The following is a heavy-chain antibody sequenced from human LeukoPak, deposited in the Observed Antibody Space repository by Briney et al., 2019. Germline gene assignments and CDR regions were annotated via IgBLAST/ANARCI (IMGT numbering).Heavy chain of an antibody. CDR1: GYTFTSYG. CDR3: ARAEVGDWYYYDSSGSVYP. Sequence: ASVKVSFKASGYTFTSYGISWVRQAPGQGLEWMGWISAYNGNTNYAQKLQGRVTMTTDTSTSTAYMELRSLRSDDTAVYYCARAEVGDWYYYDSSGSVYPWGQGTLVTVSS. V-gene: IGHV1-18*01. J-gene: IGHJ5*02. CDR2: ISAYNGNT. D-gene: IGHD3-22*01.